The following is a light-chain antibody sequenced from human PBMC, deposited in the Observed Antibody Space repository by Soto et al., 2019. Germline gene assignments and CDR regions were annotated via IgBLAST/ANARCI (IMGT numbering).Light chain of an antibody. CDR2: AAS. CDR3: QHYNSYSEA. V-gene: IGKV1D-16*01. Sequence: TQMTQSPSSLSASXGDGVTIPXXASQGISSWLAWYQQKPGKAPKLLIYAASSLQSGVPSRFSGSGSGTEFTLTISSLQPDDFATYYCQHYNSYSEAFGQGTKVDIK. J-gene: IGKJ1*01. CDR1: QGISSW.